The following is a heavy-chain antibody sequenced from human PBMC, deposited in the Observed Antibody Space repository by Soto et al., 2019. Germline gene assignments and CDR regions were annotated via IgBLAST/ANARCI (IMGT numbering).Heavy chain of an antibody. V-gene: IGHV3-64D*06. D-gene: IGHD6-13*01. CDR2: ISSNGGRT. J-gene: IGHJ4*02. Sequence: QPGGSLRLSCSASGFTFSSYTFHWVRQAPGKGLEYVSTISSNGGRTYYADSVKGRFTISRDNSKNTVYLQMSSLRAEDTSVYYCVRCGSGSSWSHFDYWGQGTLVTVSS. CDR3: VRCGSGSSWSHFDY. CDR1: GFTFSSYT.